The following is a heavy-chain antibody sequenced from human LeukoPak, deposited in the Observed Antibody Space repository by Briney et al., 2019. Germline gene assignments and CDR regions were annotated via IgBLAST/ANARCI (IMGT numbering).Heavy chain of an antibody. CDR1: GGTFSCYA. CDR3: ARGREVVVPSTPHLYYYYGMDV. CDR2: IIPIFGTA. J-gene: IGHJ6*02. V-gene: IGHV1-69*13. Sequence: SVKVSCKASGGTFSCYAISWVRQASGQGLEWMGGIIPIFGTANYPQKFQGRVTITADESTSTAYMELSSLRSEDTAVYYCARGREVVVPSTPHLYYYYGMDVWGQGTTVTVSS. D-gene: IGHD2-2*01.